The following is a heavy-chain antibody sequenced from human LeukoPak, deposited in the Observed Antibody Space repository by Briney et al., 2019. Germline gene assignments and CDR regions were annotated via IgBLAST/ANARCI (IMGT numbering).Heavy chain of an antibody. Sequence: PGGSLRLSCAASGFTFSSYWMSWVRQAPGKGLEWVANIKQDGSEKYYVDSVKGRFTISRDNAKNSLYLQMNSLRADDTAVYYCARGGYDFWSGYYIAHHDGAYFDYWGQGTLVTVSS. V-gene: IGHV3-7*03. CDR1: GFTFSSYW. CDR3: ARGGYDFWSGYYIAHHDGAYFDY. CDR2: IKQDGSEK. J-gene: IGHJ4*02. D-gene: IGHD3-3*01.